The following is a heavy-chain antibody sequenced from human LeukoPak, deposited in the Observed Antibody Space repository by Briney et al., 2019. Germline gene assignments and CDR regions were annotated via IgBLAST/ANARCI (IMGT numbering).Heavy chain of an antibody. D-gene: IGHD3-10*02. CDR3: ARQSPTYYYERGADY. CDR1: GYTFTSYG. J-gene: IGHJ4*02. V-gene: IGHV1-18*01. Sequence: ASVKVSCTASGYTFTSYGISWVRQAPGQGLEWMGWISAYNGNTNYAQKLQGRVTMTTDTCTRTVYMELRRLRSEDTAVYYCARQSPTYYYERGADYWGQGTLVTVSS. CDR2: ISAYNGNT.